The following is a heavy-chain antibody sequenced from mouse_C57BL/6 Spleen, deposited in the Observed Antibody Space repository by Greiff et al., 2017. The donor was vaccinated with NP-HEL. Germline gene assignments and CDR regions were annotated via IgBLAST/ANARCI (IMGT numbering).Heavy chain of an antibody. CDR2: IYPRDGST. CDR3: ARGSYYYGSSYEGYFDY. V-gene: IGHV1-78*01. CDR1: GYTFTDHT. D-gene: IGHD1-1*01. Sequence: VKLQESDAELVKPGASVKISCKVSGYTFTDHTIHWMKQRPEQGLEWIGYIYPRDGSTKYNEKFKGKATLTADKSSSTAYMQLNSLTSEDSAVYFCARGSYYYGSSYEGYFDYWGQGTTLTVSS. J-gene: IGHJ2*01.